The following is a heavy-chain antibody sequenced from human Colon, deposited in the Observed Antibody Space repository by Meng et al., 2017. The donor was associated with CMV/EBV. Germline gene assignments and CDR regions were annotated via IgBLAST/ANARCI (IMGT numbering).Heavy chain of an antibody. CDR3: ASRDY. Sequence: GPRGGSGGGLVPAGGSLTPFCAASGFTFSRQWMHWVRQGPGKGLVWVSRINTDGSTTYYADSVKGRFTISRDNAKNTLYLQMNSLRAEDTAVYYCASRDYWGQGTLVTVSS. J-gene: IGHJ4*02. CDR2: INTDGSTT. CDR1: GFTFSRQW. V-gene: IGHV3-74*01.